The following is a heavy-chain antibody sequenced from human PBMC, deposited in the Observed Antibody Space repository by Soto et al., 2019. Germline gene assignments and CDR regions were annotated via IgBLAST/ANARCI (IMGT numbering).Heavy chain of an antibody. Sequence: GGSLRLSCAASGFTFSSYAMHWVRQAPGKGLEWVAVISYDGSNKYYADSVKGRFTISRDNSKNTLYLQMNSLRVEDTAPYYCARDRLDVVVPAAILAYWGQGTLVTVSS. D-gene: IGHD2-2*02. CDR1: GFTFSSYA. CDR3: ARDRLDVVVPAAILAY. V-gene: IGHV3-30-3*01. J-gene: IGHJ4*02. CDR2: ISYDGSNK.